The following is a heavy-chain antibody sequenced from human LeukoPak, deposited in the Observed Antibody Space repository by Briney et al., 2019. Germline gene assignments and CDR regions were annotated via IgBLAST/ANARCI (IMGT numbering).Heavy chain of an antibody. D-gene: IGHD6-19*01. J-gene: IGHJ4*02. Sequence: GGSLRLSCAASGLTFSSYAMHWVRQAPGKGLEWVAVISYDGSNKYYADSVKGRFTISRDNSKNTLYLQMNSLRAEDTAVYYCARDSSAGGAFDYWGQGTLVTVSS. CDR3: ARDSSAGGAFDY. V-gene: IGHV3-30-3*01. CDR1: GLTFSSYA. CDR2: ISYDGSNK.